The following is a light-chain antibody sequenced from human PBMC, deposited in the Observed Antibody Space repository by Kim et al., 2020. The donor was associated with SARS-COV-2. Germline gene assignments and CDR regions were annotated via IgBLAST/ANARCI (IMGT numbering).Light chain of an antibody. Sequence: ALGQTVRITCQGDSLRSYYASWYQQKPGQAPVFVIYGKNNRPSGIPDRCSGSSSGNTASLTITGAQAEDEADYYCNSRDSSGNHLVFGGGTKLTVL. J-gene: IGLJ2*01. V-gene: IGLV3-19*01. CDR2: GKN. CDR1: SLRSYY. CDR3: NSRDSSGNHLV.